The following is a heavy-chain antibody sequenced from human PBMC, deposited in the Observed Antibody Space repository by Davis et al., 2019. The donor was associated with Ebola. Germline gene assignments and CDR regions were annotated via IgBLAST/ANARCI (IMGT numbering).Heavy chain of an antibody. D-gene: IGHD2-15*01. CDR3: AREGGWSGGSCYYFDY. J-gene: IGHJ4*02. Sequence: GESLKTSCAASGSTFSSYWMHWLRQAPGKGLVWASRMKSDGSSTSYADSVKGRITISRDNAKNTLYLQMNSLRAEDTAVYYCAREGGWSGGSCYYFDYWGQGTLVTVSS. V-gene: IGHV3-74*01. CDR2: MKSDGSST. CDR1: GSTFSSYW.